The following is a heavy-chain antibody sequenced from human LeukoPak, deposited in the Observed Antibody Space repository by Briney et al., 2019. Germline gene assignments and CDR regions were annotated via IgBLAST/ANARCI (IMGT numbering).Heavy chain of an antibody. CDR2: ISSSGSTI. D-gene: IGHD1-26*01. CDR1: GFTFSDYY. V-gene: IGHV3-11*01. CDR3: AKTFGKWELLPFDY. Sequence: GGSLRLSCAASGFTFSDYYMSWIRQAPGKGLEWLSYISSSGSTIYYADSVKGRFTISRDNAKNSLYLQMNSLRAEDTAVYYCAKTFGKWELLPFDYWGQGTLVTVSS. J-gene: IGHJ4*02.